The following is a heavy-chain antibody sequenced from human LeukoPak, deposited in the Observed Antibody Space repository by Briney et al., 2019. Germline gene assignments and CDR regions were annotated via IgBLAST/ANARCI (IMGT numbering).Heavy chain of an antibody. CDR3: ARVIFDYGGPPGAFDI. D-gene: IGHD4-23*01. CDR2: ISCDGSNK. V-gene: IGHV3-30-3*01. CDR1: GFTFSSYA. Sequence: PGGSLRLSCAASGFTFSSYAMHWVRQAPGKGLEWVAVISCDGSNKYYADSVKGRFTISRDNSKNTLYLQMNSLRAEDTAVYYCARVIFDYGGPPGAFDIWGQGTMVTVSS. J-gene: IGHJ3*02.